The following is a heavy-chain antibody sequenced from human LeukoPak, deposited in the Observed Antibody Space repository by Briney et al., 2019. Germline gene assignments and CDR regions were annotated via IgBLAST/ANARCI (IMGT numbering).Heavy chain of an antibody. D-gene: IGHD5-12*01. CDR1: GVSISSSDYF. Sequence: PSETLSLTCTVSGVSISSSDYFWSWIRQPAGKGLEWIGRMNIDGSTNYNPSLQSRVTSSLDTSKNQFSLKLSSVTAADTAVYYCARYSGSGYGMFYFDYWGQGTLVTVSS. CDR3: ARYSGSGYGMFYFDY. V-gene: IGHV4-61*02. CDR2: MNIDGST. J-gene: IGHJ4*02.